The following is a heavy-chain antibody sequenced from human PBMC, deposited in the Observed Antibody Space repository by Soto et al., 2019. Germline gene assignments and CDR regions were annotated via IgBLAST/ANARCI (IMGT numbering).Heavy chain of an antibody. D-gene: IGHD5-18*01. Sequence: PSETLSLTCAVYGGSFSGYYWSWIRQPPGKGLEWIGEINHSGSTNYNPSLKSRVTISVDTSKNQFSLKLSSVTAADTAVYYCASGSKNDVDTAMVTYYYYYGMDVWGQGTTVTVSS. CDR2: INHSGST. CDR3: ASGSKNDVDTAMVTYYYYYGMDV. CDR1: GGSFSGYY. V-gene: IGHV4-34*01. J-gene: IGHJ6*02.